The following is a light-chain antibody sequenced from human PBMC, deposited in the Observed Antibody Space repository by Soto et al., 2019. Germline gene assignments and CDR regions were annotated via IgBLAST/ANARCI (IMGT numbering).Light chain of an antibody. V-gene: IGKV3-11*01. CDR2: DAS. Sequence: EIVLIQSPATLSLSPGERATLSCRASQSIDNYLGWYQQKPGQAPRLLIYDASNRVVGIPPRFSGSGSGTDFTITISSLEPEDFAVYYCQQRSKWPLTFGGGTKVEIK. J-gene: IGKJ4*01. CDR1: QSIDNY. CDR3: QQRSKWPLT.